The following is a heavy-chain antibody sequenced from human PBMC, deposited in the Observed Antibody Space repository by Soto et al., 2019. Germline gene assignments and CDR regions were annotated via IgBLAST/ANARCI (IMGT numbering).Heavy chain of an antibody. V-gene: IGHV3-33*01. J-gene: IGHJ4*02. D-gene: IGHD1-26*01. CDR1: GFTFTNYG. Sequence: RLSCAASGFTFTNYGMHLVRQAPGKGLEWVAVIWYDGSNRFYADSVKGRFTISKDNSQNMLYLQMHSLRPEDTAVYYCTRDPYGGSRYYFDSWGQGTLVTVSS. CDR2: IWYDGSNR. CDR3: TRDPYGGSRYYFDS.